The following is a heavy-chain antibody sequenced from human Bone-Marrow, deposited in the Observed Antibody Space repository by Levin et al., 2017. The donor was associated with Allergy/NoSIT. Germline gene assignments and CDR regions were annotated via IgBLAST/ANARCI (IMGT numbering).Heavy chain of an antibody. CDR2: INHSGDT. V-gene: IGHV4-34*01. J-gene: IGHJ6*02. CDR1: GGSFTGYY. D-gene: IGHD4-23*01. CDR3: ARVQGGLRWLGYGLDV. Sequence: SETLSLTCAVNGGSFTGYYWTWIRQPPGKGLEWIGQINHSGDTKYNPSLESRVTISIDMSKNEFSLELTSVTAAATAVYYCARVQGGLRWLGYGLDVWGQGATVIVSS.